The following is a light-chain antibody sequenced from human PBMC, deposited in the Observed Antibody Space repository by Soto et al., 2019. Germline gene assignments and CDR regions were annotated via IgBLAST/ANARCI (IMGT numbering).Light chain of an antibody. V-gene: IGKV1-39*01. CDR3: QQSYNTPT. CDR1: QTIDSY. CDR2: AAS. J-gene: IGKJ2*01. Sequence: DLQMTQSPSSLSASVGDRVTITCRSSQTIDSYLNWYQQKPGKAPKLLISAASSLQSGVPSRFSGSRSGTDFTLTISSLQPEDFATYYCQQSYNTPTFGQGTKLEIK.